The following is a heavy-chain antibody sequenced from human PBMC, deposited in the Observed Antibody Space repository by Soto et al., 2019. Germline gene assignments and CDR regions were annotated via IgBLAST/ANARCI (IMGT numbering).Heavy chain of an antibody. CDR2: IYPGDSDT. CDR3: ARSGTDQIYYYYGMDV. CDR1: GYSFTSYW. Sequence: PGESLKISCNGSGYSFTSYWIGWVRQMPGKGLEWMGIIYPGDSDTRYSPSFQGQVTISADKSISTAYLQWSSLKASDTAMYYCARSGTDQIYYYYGMDVWGQGTTVTVSS. J-gene: IGHJ6*02. V-gene: IGHV5-51*01. D-gene: IGHD6-13*01.